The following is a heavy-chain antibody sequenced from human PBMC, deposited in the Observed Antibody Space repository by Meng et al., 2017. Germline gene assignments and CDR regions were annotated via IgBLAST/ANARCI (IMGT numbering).Heavy chain of an antibody. CDR3: ASRGYDFEREDFDY. CDR1: GFTFSSSS. Sequence: GGSLRLSCAASGFTFSSSSMNWVRQAPGKGLEWVSVIDSGGSTYYADSVKGRFTISRHYSKNTLYLQRNSRRAEDTAVYYCASRGYDFEREDFDYWGQGTLVTVSS. CDR2: IDSGGST. J-gene: IGHJ4*02. V-gene: IGHV3-53*04. D-gene: IGHD5-12*01.